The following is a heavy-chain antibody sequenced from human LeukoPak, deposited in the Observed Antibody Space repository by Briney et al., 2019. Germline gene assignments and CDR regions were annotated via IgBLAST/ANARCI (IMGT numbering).Heavy chain of an antibody. CDR3: TRGPHFDY. J-gene: IGHJ4*02. CDR2: IYSSGST. Sequence: SETLSLTCTVSGGSISSYYWSWIRQPPGKGLEWIGFIYSSGSTNYNPSLKSRVTISVDTSKNQFSLKLSSVTAADTAVYYCTRGPHFDYWGQGTLVTVSS. CDR1: GGSISSYY. V-gene: IGHV4-59*01.